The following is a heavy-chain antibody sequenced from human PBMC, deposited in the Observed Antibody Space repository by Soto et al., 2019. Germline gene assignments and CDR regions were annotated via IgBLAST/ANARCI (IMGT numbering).Heavy chain of an antibody. Sequence: GGSLRLSCAASGFTFSSYSMNWVRQAPGKGLEWVSSISSSSSYIYYADSVKGRFTISRDNAKNSLFLQMNSLRAEDTAVYYCARDGLGSSYYFDYWGQGTLVTVSS. V-gene: IGHV3-21*01. CDR1: GFTFSSYS. D-gene: IGHD6-6*01. J-gene: IGHJ4*02. CDR2: ISSSSSYI. CDR3: ARDGLGSSYYFDY.